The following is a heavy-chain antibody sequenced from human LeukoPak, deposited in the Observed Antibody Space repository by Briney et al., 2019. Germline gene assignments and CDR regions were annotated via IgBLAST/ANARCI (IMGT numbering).Heavy chain of an antibody. D-gene: IGHD2-2*02. CDR2: ISGSSDTI. CDR3: VRDDALGYCSSTNCYTENWFDP. V-gene: IGHV3-48*01. CDR1: GFTFSTYS. Sequence: GGSLRLSCAASGFTFSTYSMNWVRQAPGKGLEWVSYISGSSDTIYYADSVKGRFTISRHNGKDSLYLQMNSLGAEDTAVYYCVRDDALGYCSSTNCYTENWFDPWGQGTLVTVSS. J-gene: IGHJ5*02.